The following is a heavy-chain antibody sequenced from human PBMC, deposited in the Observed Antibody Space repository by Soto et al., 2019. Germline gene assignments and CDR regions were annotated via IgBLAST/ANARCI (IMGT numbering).Heavy chain of an antibody. D-gene: IGHD3-22*01. CDR2: IDVYGSEN. CDR3: TTNYYDSSGYDNWFDP. J-gene: IGHJ5*02. V-gene: IGHV3-7*03. Sequence: GGSLRLSCSVSGFTFSSYWMAWVRQAPGRGPEWVASIDVYGSENHYMDSVKGRFTISRDDSKSIAYLQMNSLKTEDTAVYYCTTNYYDSSGYDNWFDPWGQGTLVTVSS. CDR1: GFTFSSYW.